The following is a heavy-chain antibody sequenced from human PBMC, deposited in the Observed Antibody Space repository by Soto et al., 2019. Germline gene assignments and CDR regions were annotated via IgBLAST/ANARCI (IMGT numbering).Heavy chain of an antibody. J-gene: IGHJ6*02. CDR2: INSDGSST. Sequence: GGSLRLSCAASGFTFSSYWMHWVRQAPGKGLGWVSRINSDGSSTSYADSVKGRFTISRDNAKNTLYLQMNSLRAEDTAVYYCARDGTYDYVWGSYPYYYCGMDVWGQGTTDTVSS. CDR1: GFTFSSYW. V-gene: IGHV3-74*01. CDR3: ARDGTYDYVWGSYPYYYCGMDV. D-gene: IGHD3-16*01.